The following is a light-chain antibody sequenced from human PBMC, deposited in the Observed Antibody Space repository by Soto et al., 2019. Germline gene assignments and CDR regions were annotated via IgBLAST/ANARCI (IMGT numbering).Light chain of an antibody. J-gene: IGKJ1*01. Sequence: DIQMTQSPSTLSASVGDRVTITCRASQTISNWLAWYQQKPGKAPKLLIYDASSLENGVPSRFSGSGSGTEFTLTISSLQPGDFATYFCQQYYSYVTFGQGTQVDIK. CDR2: DAS. CDR3: QQYYSYVT. CDR1: QTISNW. V-gene: IGKV1-5*01.